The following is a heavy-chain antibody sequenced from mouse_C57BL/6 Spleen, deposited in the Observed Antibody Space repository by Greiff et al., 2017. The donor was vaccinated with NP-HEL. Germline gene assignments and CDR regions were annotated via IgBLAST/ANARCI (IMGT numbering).Heavy chain of an antibody. CDR2: ISSGSSTI. Sequence: EVQLVESGGGLVKPGGSLKLSCAASGFTFSDYGMHWVRQAPEKGLEWVAYISSGSSTIYYADTVKGRFTISRDNAKNTLFLQMTSLRSEDTAMYYCASREGSYFDYWGQGTTLTVSS. V-gene: IGHV5-17*01. J-gene: IGHJ2*01. CDR1: GFTFSDYG. CDR3: ASREGSYFDY.